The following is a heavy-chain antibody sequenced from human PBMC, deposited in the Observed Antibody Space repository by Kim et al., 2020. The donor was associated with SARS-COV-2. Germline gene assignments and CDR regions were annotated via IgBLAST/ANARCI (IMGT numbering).Heavy chain of an antibody. J-gene: IGHJ4*02. CDR2: IWYDGSNK. CDR1: GFTFSSYG. CDR3: ARTAFYGSGSPDN. V-gene: IGHV3-33*01. D-gene: IGHD3-10*01. Sequence: GGSLRLSCAASGFTFSSYGMHWVRQAPGKGLEWVAVIWYDGSNKYHVDSEKGRFTISRDNSKNTLHLQMNSLRIEDTAIYYCARTAFYGSGSPDNWGQGTLGSGSP.